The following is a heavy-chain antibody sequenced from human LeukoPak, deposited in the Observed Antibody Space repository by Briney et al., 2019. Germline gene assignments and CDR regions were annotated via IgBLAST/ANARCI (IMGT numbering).Heavy chain of an antibody. CDR1: GFTFSSYS. V-gene: IGHV3-48*01. Sequence: GGSLRLSCAASGFTFSSYSMNWVRQAPGKGLEWVSYISSSSSTIYYADSVKGRFTISRDNAKNSLYLQTNSLRAEDTAVYYCARGRGYSYGAHFDYWGQGTLVTVSS. CDR2: ISSSSSTI. J-gene: IGHJ4*02. D-gene: IGHD5-18*01. CDR3: ARGRGYSYGAHFDY.